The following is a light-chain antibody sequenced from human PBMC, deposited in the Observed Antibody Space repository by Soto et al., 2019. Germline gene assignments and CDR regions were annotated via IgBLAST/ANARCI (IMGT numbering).Light chain of an antibody. V-gene: IGKV1-8*01. CDR1: QGISSY. CDR2: AAS. J-gene: IGKJ4*01. CDR3: QQYYSYPST. Sequence: AIQMTQSPSSFSASTGDRVTITCRASQGISSYLAWYQQKPGKAPKLLIYAASTLQSGVPSRFSGSGSGTDFTLTISCLQSEDFATYYCQQYYSYPSTFGGGTKVEIK.